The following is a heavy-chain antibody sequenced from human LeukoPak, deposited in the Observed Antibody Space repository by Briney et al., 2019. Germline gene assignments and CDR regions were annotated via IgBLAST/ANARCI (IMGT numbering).Heavy chain of an antibody. Sequence: SETLSLTCTVSGGSISSSSYYWGWIRQPPGKGLEWIGSIYYSGSTYYNPSLKSRVTISVDTSKNQFSLKLSSVTAADTAVYYCARGRSVGATDYYFDYWGQGTLVTVSS. D-gene: IGHD1-26*01. V-gene: IGHV4-39*01. CDR2: IYYSGST. J-gene: IGHJ4*02. CDR3: ARGRSVGATDYYFDY. CDR1: GGSISSSSYY.